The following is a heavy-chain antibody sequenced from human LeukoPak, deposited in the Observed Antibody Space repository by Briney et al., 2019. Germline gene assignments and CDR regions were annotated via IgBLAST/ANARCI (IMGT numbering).Heavy chain of an antibody. Sequence: GGSLRLSCAASGFTFSSYWMSWVRQAPGKGLEWVANIKEDGTEIQYADSVKGRFTIFRDNAKNSLYLQMSRLRAEDTAVYSCARATASNWFDPWGQGTLVTVSS. V-gene: IGHV3-7*01. J-gene: IGHJ5*02. CDR1: GFTFSSYW. CDR2: IKEDGTEI. CDR3: ARATASNWFDP.